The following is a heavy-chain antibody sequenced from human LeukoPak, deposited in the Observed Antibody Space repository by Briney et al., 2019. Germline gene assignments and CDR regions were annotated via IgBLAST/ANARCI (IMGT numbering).Heavy chain of an antibody. V-gene: IGHV3-23*01. CDR1: GFSFSSFA. J-gene: IGHJ3*02. CDR3: AKSRGAINDVFDI. Sequence: PGGSLRLSCAAAGFSFSSFAMSWVRQAQGKGLEWVSGISTSGGSTYYADSVKGRFTISRDNSKNTLYVQMSSLRAEDTAEYYCAKSRGAINDVFDIWGQGTMVTVPA. CDR2: ISTSGGST. D-gene: IGHD3-22*01.